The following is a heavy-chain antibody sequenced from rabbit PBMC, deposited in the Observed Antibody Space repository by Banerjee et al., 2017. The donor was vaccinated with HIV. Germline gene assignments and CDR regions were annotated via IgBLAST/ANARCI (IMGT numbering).Heavy chain of an antibody. CDR3: ARGGSSTWYYGL. CDR2: INTGSGST. J-gene: IGHJ6*01. V-gene: IGHV1S40*01. D-gene: IGHD1-1*01. Sequence: QSLEESGGDLVEPGASLTLTCTASGFSFGNYYMTWVRQAPGKGLQWIGWINTGSGSTYYASWAKGRFTISKTSPTTVTLQMTSLTAADTATYFCARGGSSTWYYGLWGQGTLVTVS. CDR1: GFSFGNYY.